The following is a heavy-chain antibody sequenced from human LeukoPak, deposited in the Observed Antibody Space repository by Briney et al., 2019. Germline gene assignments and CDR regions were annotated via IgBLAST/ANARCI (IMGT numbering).Heavy chain of an antibody. Sequence: SETLSLTCAVYGGSFSGYYWSWIRQPPGKGLEWIGEINHSGSTNYNPSLKSRVTISVDTSKNQFSLKLSSVTAADTAVYYCASLGTYYYDSSGKKSVYWGQGTLVTVSS. V-gene: IGHV4-34*01. CDR2: INHSGST. J-gene: IGHJ4*02. CDR3: ASLGTYYYDSSGKKSVY. CDR1: GGSFSGYY. D-gene: IGHD3-22*01.